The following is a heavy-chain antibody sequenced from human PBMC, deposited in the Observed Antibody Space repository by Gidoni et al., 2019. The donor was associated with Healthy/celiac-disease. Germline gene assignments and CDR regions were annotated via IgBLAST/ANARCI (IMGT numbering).Heavy chain of an antibody. Sequence: QLVQSGAEVKKPGSSVKVSCKASGGTFSSSAISWVRQAPGQGLEWMGGIIPIFGTANYAQKFQGRVTITADKSTSTAYMELSSLRSEDTAVYYCARDKGYCSGGSCYLEFDYWGQGTLVTVSS. V-gene: IGHV1-69*06. D-gene: IGHD2-15*01. CDR1: GGTFSSSA. CDR3: ARDKGYCSGGSCYLEFDY. CDR2: IIPIFGTA. J-gene: IGHJ4*02.